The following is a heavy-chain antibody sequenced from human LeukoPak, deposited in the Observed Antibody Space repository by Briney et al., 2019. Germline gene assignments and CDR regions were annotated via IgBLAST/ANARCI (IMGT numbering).Heavy chain of an antibody. J-gene: IGHJ5*02. Sequence: GGSLRLSCAASGFTVTNIYISWVRQAPGEGLEWVSVIYSGGSTYYTDSVKCRFTILRDNSKNTLYLQMNSLRADDTAVYYCARDRYSSGWYRGFDLWGQGTLVTVSS. CDR2: IYSGGST. D-gene: IGHD6-19*01. CDR3: ARDRYSSGWYRGFDL. CDR1: GFTVTNIY. V-gene: IGHV3-53*01.